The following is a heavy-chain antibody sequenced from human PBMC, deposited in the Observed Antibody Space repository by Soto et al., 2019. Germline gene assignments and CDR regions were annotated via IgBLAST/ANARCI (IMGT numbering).Heavy chain of an antibody. CDR1: GGSVSSGSYY. CDR2: IYYSGST. CDR3: ARRYGYSFDY. J-gene: IGHJ4*02. D-gene: IGHD1-1*01. Sequence: PSETLSLTCTVSGGSVSSGSYYWSWIRQPPGKGLACIGYIYYSGSTNYNPSLKSRVTISVDTSKNQFSLKLSSVTAADTAVYYCARRYGYSFDYWGQGTLVTVSS. V-gene: IGHV4-61*01.